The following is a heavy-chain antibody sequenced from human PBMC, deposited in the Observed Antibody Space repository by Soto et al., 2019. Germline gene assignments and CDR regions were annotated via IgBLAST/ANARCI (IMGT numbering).Heavy chain of an antibody. CDR1: GFTFSSYA. CDR3: AKVYGYYYDSPRGGYFDY. J-gene: IGHJ4*02. Sequence: PGGSLRLSFAASGFTFSSYAMIGVRQVPGKGLEWVSAISGSGGSTYYADSVKGRFTISRDNSKNTLYLQMNSLRAEDTAVYYCAKVYGYYYDSPRGGYFDYWGQGTLVTVSS. CDR2: ISGSGGST. D-gene: IGHD3-22*01. V-gene: IGHV3-23*01.